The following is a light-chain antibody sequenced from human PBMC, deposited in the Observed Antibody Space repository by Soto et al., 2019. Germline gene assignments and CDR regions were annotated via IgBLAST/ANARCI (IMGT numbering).Light chain of an antibody. CDR1: QSVGRD. V-gene: IGKV3-20*01. J-gene: IGKJ4*01. CDR3: QQYGGSPRLT. Sequence: EIAMTQSPATLSVSPGERATLSCRTSQSVGRDLAWYQQKPGQAPRLLIYSATKRATGIPDRFSGSGSGTDFTLTISRLEPEDFAVYYCQQYGGSPRLTFGGGTKVDIK. CDR2: SAT.